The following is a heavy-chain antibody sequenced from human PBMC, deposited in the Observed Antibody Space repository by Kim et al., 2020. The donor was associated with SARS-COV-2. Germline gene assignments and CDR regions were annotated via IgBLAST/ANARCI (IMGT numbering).Heavy chain of an antibody. J-gene: IGHJ5*02. CDR3: ARAPHDYGDYSWFDP. CDR2: IYYSGST. CDR1: GDSISNYY. D-gene: IGHD4-17*01. V-gene: IGHV4-59*13. Sequence: LSLTCTVSGDSISNYYWSWIRQPPGKGLEWIGYIYYSGSTNYNPSLKSRVTSSVDRSKNQFSLKLSSVTAADTAVYYCARAPHDYGDYSWFDPWGQGTLLTGSS.